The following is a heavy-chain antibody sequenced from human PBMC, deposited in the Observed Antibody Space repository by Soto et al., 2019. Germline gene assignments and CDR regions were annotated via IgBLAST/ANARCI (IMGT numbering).Heavy chain of an antibody. J-gene: IGHJ4*02. CDR3: AKLGPQGSGHYGAIDY. V-gene: IGHV3-23*01. Sequence: EVQLLESGGGLVQPGGSLRLSCAASGLTFSNYAMSWVRQAPGKGLEWVSAISGSGGKTYYADSVKGRFTISRDNAKNTLYLQMNSLRAEDTAVYYCAKLGPQGSGHYGAIDYWGQGTLVTVSS. D-gene: IGHD3-10*01. CDR1: GLTFSNYA. CDR2: ISGSGGKT.